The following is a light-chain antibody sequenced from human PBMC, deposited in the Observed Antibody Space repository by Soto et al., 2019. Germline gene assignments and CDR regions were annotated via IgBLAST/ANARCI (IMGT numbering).Light chain of an antibody. CDR3: QQYGSSTYT. V-gene: IGKV3-20*01. Sequence: ESVLPQSPGTLSFSPGERATLSCRASQSVSSSYLAWYQQKPGQAPRLLIYGASSRATGIPDRFSGSGSGTEFTLTISRLEPEDFAVYYCQQYGSSTYTFGQGTKVDIK. CDR2: GAS. J-gene: IGKJ2*01. CDR1: QSVSSSY.